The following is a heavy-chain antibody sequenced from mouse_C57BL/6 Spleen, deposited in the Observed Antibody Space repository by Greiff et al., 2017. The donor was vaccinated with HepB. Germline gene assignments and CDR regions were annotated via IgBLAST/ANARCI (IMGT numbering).Heavy chain of an antibody. D-gene: IGHD2-3*01. CDR3: AKIPGYDGYYDGFAY. J-gene: IGHJ3*01. Sequence: QVQLQHSGAELVKPGASVKLSCKASGYTFTSYWMQWVKQRPGQGLEWIGEIDPSDSYTNYNQKFKGKATLTVDTSSSTAYMQLSSLTSEDSAVYYGAKIPGYDGYYDGFAYWGQGTLVTVSA. V-gene: IGHV1-50*01. CDR2: IDPSDSYT. CDR1: GYTFTSYW.